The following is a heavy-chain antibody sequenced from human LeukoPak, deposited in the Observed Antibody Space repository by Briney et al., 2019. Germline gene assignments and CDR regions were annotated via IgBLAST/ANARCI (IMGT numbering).Heavy chain of an antibody. Sequence: GGSLRLSCAASGFTFNRYSMNWVRQAPGKGLEWVSSISTSSSYIDYADSVKGRFTISRDNVKNSLYLQMNSLRAEDTAVYYCARTPDCSGGSCYDNWLDPWGQGTLVTVSS. CDR3: ARTPDCSGGSCYDNWLDP. CDR2: ISTSSSYI. J-gene: IGHJ5*02. V-gene: IGHV3-21*01. D-gene: IGHD2-15*01. CDR1: GFTFNRYS.